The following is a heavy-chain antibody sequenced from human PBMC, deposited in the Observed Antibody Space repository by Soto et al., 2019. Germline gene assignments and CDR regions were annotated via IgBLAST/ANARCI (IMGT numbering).Heavy chain of an antibody. CDR1: GGSFSGYC. CDR2: INHSGST. J-gene: IGHJ4*02. CDR3: ARGIAAAIYFDY. D-gene: IGHD6-13*01. Sequence: SETLSLTCAVYGGSFSGYCWSWIRQPPGKGLEWIGEINHSGSTNYNPSLKSRVTISVDTSKNQFSLKLSSVTAADTAVYYCARGIAAAIYFDYWGQGTLVTVSS. V-gene: IGHV4-34*01.